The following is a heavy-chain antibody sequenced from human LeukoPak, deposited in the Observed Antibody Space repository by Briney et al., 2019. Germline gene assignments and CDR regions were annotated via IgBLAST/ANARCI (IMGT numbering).Heavy chain of an antibody. V-gene: IGHV1-2*02. CDR3: ARNYEFLEWFRNLNWFDP. Sequence: GASVKVSCKASGYTFTDYYYHWVRQAPGQRLEWLGWISGNNGVTNFAQEFQGRVTLTRDTSISTVYMELSSLRSEDTAVYYCARNYEFLEWFRNLNWFDPWGQGTLVTVSS. CDR2: ISGNNGVT. CDR1: GYTFTDYY. D-gene: IGHD3-3*01. J-gene: IGHJ5*02.